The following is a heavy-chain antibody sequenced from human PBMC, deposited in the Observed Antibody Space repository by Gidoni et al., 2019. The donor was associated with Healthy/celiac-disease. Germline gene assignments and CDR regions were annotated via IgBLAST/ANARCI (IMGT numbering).Heavy chain of an antibody. CDR1: GYTFTSYY. CDR2: INPSGGST. V-gene: IGHV1-46*01. J-gene: IGHJ4*02. Sequence: QVQLVQSGAEVKKPGASVMVSCKASGYTFTSYYMHWVRQAPGQGLEWMGIINPSGGSTSYAQKFQGRVSMTRDTSTSTVDMELSSLRSEDTAVYYCARDRNYDSSDGAYYFDYWGQGTLVTVSS. CDR3: ARDRNYDSSDGAYYFDY. D-gene: IGHD3-22*01.